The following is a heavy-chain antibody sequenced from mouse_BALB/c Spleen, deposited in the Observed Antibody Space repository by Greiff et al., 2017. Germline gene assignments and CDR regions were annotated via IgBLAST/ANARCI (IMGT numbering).Heavy chain of an antibody. CDR3: AREDYYGNLFAY. CDR1: GFTFSSYA. Sequence: EVQLQESGGGLVKPGGSLKLSCAASGFTFSSYAMSWVRQTPEKRLEWVASISSGGSTYYPDSVKGRFTISRDNARNILYLQMSSLRSEDTAMYYCAREDYYGNLFAYWGQGTLVTVSA. CDR2: ISSGGST. V-gene: IGHV5-6-5*01. D-gene: IGHD2-1*01. J-gene: IGHJ3*01.